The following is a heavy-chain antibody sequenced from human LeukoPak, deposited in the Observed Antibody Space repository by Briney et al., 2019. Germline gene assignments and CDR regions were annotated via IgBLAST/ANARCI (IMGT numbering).Heavy chain of an antibody. V-gene: IGHV1-69*13. Sequence: GASVKVSCKASGGTFSSYAISWVRQAPGQGLEWMGGIIPIFGTANYAQKFQGRVTITADESTSTAYMELSSLRSEDTAVYYCAAETALYLNWFDPWGQGTLVTVSS. CDR1: GGTFSSYA. CDR2: IIPIFGTA. J-gene: IGHJ5*02. CDR3: AAETALYLNWFDP. D-gene: IGHD2/OR15-2a*01.